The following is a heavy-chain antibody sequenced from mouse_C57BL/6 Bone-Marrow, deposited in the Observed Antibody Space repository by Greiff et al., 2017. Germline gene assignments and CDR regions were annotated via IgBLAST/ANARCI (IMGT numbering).Heavy chain of an antibody. CDR2: IHPNSGST. Sequence: QVQLQQPGAELVKPGASVKLSCKASGYTFTSYWMHWVKQRPGQGLEWIGMIHPNSGSTNDNEKFKSKATLTVDKSSSTAYMQLSSLTSEDSAVDYCALSTMVRGFAYWGQGTLVTVSA. D-gene: IGHD2-1*01. CDR3: ALSTMVRGFAY. CDR1: GYTFTSYW. J-gene: IGHJ3*01. V-gene: IGHV1-64*01.